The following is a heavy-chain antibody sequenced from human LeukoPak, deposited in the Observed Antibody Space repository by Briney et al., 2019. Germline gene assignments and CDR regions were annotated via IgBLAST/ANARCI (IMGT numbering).Heavy chain of an antibody. D-gene: IGHD3-9*01. CDR1: GFTFSSYD. V-gene: IGHV3-13*01. CDR2: IGTAGDT. CDR3: ARGLTGYYRAGSYYYYGMAV. J-gene: IGHJ6*02. Sequence: GGSLRLSCAASGFTFSSYDMHWVRQATGKGLEWVSAIGTAGDTYYPGSVKGRFTISRENAKNSLYLQMNSLRAGDTAVYYCARGLTGYYRAGSYYYYGMAVWGQGTTVTVSS.